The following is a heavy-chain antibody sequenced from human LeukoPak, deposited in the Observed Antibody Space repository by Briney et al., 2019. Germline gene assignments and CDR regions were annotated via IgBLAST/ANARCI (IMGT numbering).Heavy chain of an antibody. CDR2: IYYSGST. CDR3: ARVDYHSFDY. J-gene: IGHJ4*02. Sequence: PSETLSLTCTVSGGSISSYYWSWIRQPPGKGLEWIGYIYYSGSTNYNPSLKSRVTISVDTSKNQFSLKLSSVTAADTAVYYCARVDYHSFDYWGQGTLVTVSS. V-gene: IGHV4-59*08. D-gene: IGHD3-9*01. CDR1: GGSISSYY.